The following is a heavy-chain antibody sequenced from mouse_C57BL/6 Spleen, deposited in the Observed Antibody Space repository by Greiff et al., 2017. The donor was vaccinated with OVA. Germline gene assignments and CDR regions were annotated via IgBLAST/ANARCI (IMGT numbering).Heavy chain of an antibody. D-gene: IGHD2-1*01. V-gene: IGHV1-61*01. J-gene: IGHJ4*01. CDR1: GYTFTSYW. Sequence: QVQLQQPGAELVRPGSSVKLSCKASGYTFTSYWMDWVKQRPGQGLEWIGNIYPSDSETHYNQKFKDKATLTVDKSSSTAYMQLSSLTSEDSAVYYCARYGNYGAMDYWGQGTSVTVSS. CDR2: IYPSDSET. CDR3: ARYGNYGAMDY.